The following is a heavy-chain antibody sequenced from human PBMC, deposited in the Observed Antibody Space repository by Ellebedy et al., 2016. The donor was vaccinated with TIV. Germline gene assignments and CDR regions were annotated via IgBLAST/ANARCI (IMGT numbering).Heavy chain of an antibody. Sequence: GESLKISXAASGFTFSSYAMSWVRQAPGKGLEWVSAISGSGGSTYYADSVKGRFTISRDNSKNTLYLQMNSLRAEDTAVYYCAKDRHGIVGATSFDYWGQGTLVTVSS. CDR3: AKDRHGIVGATSFDY. CDR2: ISGSGGST. J-gene: IGHJ4*02. D-gene: IGHD1-26*01. V-gene: IGHV3-23*01. CDR1: GFTFSSYA.